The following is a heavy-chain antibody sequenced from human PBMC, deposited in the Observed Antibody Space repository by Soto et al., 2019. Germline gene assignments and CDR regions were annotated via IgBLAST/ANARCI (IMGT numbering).Heavy chain of an antibody. V-gene: IGHV4-30-2*01. J-gene: IGHJ5*02. D-gene: IGHD2-8*01. Sequence: PSETLSLTCAVFGDSINSSAFSWSWIRQPPGKGLEWIGYIYHTGYTFYNPSFKSRVTISVDRSKNQFSLKLLSVTAADMAMYYCARTSSFTNSPNWFDPWGQGTLVTVSS. CDR2: IYHTGYT. CDR3: ARTSSFTNSPNWFDP. CDR1: GDSINSSAFS.